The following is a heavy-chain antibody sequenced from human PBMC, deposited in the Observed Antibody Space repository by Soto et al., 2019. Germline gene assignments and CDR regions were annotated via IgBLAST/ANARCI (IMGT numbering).Heavy chain of an antibody. J-gene: IGHJ6*01. CDR3: VRDFRSTTSFYYYGLGS. Sequence: GRSHRHSCAGSGVTLSIYAMHCVLHAPGKVLERVPAISYDGSNNYYADSVKVRFTISRDNSKNTLYLQMNSLRAEDTAPSYCVRDFRSTTSFYYYGLGSWGKGPRV. CDR2: ISYDGSNN. V-gene: IGHV3-30-3*01. D-gene: IGHD2-2*01. CDR1: GVTLSIYA.